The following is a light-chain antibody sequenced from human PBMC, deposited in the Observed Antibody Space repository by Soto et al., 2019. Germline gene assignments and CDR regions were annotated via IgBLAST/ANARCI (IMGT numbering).Light chain of an antibody. V-gene: IGKV3-11*01. CDR1: QSVSSY. CDR2: DAS. Sequence: EILFTQSPASLSLSPGGRATLSCRASQSVSSYLAWYQQKPGQAPRLLIYDASNRATGIPARFSGSGSGTDFTLTISRLEPEDFAVYHCQQYGSSPLITFGQGTRLENK. CDR3: QQYGSSPLIT. J-gene: IGKJ5*01.